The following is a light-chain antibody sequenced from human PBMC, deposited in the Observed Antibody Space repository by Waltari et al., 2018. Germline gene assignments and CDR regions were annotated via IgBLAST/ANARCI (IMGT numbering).Light chain of an antibody. CDR1: SSDVGGYNY. CDR3: SSYTSSSTLVV. Sequence: QSALTQPASVSGSPGQSITISCTGTSSDVGGYNYVAWYQQHPGKAPTLMIYDVRNRPSGVSNRFSGSKSGNTASLTISGLQAEDEADYYCSSYTSSSTLVVFGGGTKLTVL. CDR2: DVR. V-gene: IGLV2-14*03. J-gene: IGLJ2*01.